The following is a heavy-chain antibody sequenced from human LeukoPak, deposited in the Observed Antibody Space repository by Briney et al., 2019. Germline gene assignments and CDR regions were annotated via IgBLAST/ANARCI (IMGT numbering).Heavy chain of an antibody. J-gene: IGHJ4*02. Sequence: SETLSLTCAVYGGSFSGYYWSWIRQPPGKGLEWIGEINHSGSTNYSPSLKSRVTISVDTSKNQFTLKLSSVTAADTAVYYCARSGWRLFDYWGQGTLVTVSS. D-gene: IGHD6-19*01. V-gene: IGHV4-34*01. CDR3: ARSGWRLFDY. CDR1: GGSFSGYY. CDR2: INHSGST.